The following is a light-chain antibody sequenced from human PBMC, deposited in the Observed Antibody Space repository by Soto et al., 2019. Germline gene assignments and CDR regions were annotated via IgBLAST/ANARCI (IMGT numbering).Light chain of an antibody. V-gene: IGLV4-69*01. Sequence: QSVLTQSPSASASLGASVKLTCTLSSGHSSYAIAWHQKQPGKGPRYLMDLNNDGSHTKGDGIPDRFSGSSSGADRYLIIYSLQDEDEADYYCQTWGTGFQFFGGGTKLTVL. CDR2: LNNDGSH. J-gene: IGLJ2*01. CDR1: SGHSSYA. CDR3: QTWGTGFQF.